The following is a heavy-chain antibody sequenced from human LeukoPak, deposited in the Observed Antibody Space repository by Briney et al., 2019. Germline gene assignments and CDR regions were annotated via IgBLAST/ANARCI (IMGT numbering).Heavy chain of an antibody. Sequence: SSQTLSLTCTVSGGSISSGSYYWSWIRQPPGKGLEWIGRIYTSGSTNYNPSLKSRVTISVDTSKNQFSLKLSSVTAADTAVYYCARSPLYYDSSGYVPAEYFQHWGQGTLVTVSS. CDR2: IYTSGST. D-gene: IGHD3-22*01. J-gene: IGHJ1*01. V-gene: IGHV4-61*02. CDR3: ARSPLYYDSSGYVPAEYFQH. CDR1: GGSISSGSYY.